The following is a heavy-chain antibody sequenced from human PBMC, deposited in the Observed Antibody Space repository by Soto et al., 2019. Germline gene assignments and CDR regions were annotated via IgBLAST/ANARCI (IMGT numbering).Heavy chain of an antibody. CDR2: TSYDGSNK. CDR1: GFTFRSYV. J-gene: IGHJ1*01. Sequence: QVQLVESGGGVVQPGTSLRLSCVGSGFTFRSYVIHWVRQAPGKGLEWVALTSYDGSNKDYGDSVKGRFTISRDNSRNPGDLQMDSLRREETALYYCARWGTTGGLDVWGQGTLVSVSS. CDR3: ARWGTTGGLDV. D-gene: IGHD3-16*01. V-gene: IGHV3-33*05.